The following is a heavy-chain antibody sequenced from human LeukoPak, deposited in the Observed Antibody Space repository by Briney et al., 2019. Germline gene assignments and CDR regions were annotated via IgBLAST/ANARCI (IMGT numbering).Heavy chain of an antibody. CDR3: ARGGKLLWFGELRRYYYYMDV. J-gene: IGHJ6*03. CDR2: INHSGST. V-gene: IGHV4-34*01. Sequence: SETLSLTCAVYGGSFSGYYWSCIRQPPGKGLGWIGEINHSGSTNYNPSLKSRVTISVDTSKNQCSLKLSSVPAADTAVYYCARGGKLLWFGELRRYYYYMDVWGKGTTVTVSS. D-gene: IGHD3-10*01. CDR1: GGSFSGYY.